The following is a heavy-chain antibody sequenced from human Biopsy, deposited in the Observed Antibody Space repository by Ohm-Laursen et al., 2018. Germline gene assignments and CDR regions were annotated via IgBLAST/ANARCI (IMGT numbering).Heavy chain of an antibody. CDR3: ARGEVTFGELIVSLDS. V-gene: IGHV1-18*01. J-gene: IGHJ4*02. CDR2: IRPLNGDT. Sequence: ASVKVSCKTSGYNFISYSINWVRQAPGQGLEWMGWIRPLNGDTKYGQKFQDRVTMTTDTSTSTVYMELTSLRSDDTAVYYCARGEVTFGELIVSLDSWGQGTLVTVS. D-gene: IGHD3-16*02. CDR1: GYNFISYS.